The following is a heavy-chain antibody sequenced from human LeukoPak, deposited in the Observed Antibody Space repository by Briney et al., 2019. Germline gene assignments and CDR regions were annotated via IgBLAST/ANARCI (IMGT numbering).Heavy chain of an antibody. CDR2: ISAYNGNT. V-gene: IGHV1-18*01. Sequence: ASVKVSCTASGYTYTSYGISWVGQAPGQGLEWMGWISAYNGNTNYAQKLQGRVTMTTDTSTSTAYMELRSLRSDDTAVYYCARDPVQKYSSGPGWFDHWGQGTLVTVSS. CDR3: ARDPVQKYSSGPGWFDH. J-gene: IGHJ5*02. CDR1: GYTYTSYG. D-gene: IGHD6-19*01.